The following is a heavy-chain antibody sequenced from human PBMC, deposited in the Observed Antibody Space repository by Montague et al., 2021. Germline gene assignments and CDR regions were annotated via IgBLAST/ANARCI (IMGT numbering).Heavy chain of an antibody. CDR1: GGSFSANY. CDR2: IYHSGRT. CDR3: ARGSRPHYDFWTGYSPYFDS. Sequence: SETLSLTCAVYGGSFSANYWSWIRQPPGKGLEWIGEIYHSGRTNYNPSFKSRVSMSVDTSKNQFSLKLSSVTAADTAMYFCARGSRPHYDFWTGYSPYFDSWGQGTLVIVSS. D-gene: IGHD3-3*01. V-gene: IGHV4-34*01. J-gene: IGHJ4*02.